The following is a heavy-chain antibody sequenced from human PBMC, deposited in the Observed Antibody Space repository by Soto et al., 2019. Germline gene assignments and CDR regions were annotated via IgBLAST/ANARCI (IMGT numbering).Heavy chain of an antibody. Sequence: VASVKVSCKASGGTFSSYAISWVRQAPGQGLEWMGGIIPIFGTANYAQKFQGRVTITADESTSTAYMELSSLRSEDTAVYYCARAPPVDYYDSSGSNWLDPWAREPWSPLL. CDR3: ARAPPVDYYDSSGSNWLDP. D-gene: IGHD3-22*01. J-gene: IGHJ5*02. CDR1: GGTFSSYA. CDR2: IIPIFGTA. V-gene: IGHV1-69*13.